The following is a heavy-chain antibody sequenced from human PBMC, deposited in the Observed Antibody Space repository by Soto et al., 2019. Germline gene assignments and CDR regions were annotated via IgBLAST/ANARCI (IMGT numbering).Heavy chain of an antibody. CDR3: ARERPDGSRLDP. CDR1: GGSICSGGYY. Sequence: PSETLSLTCTVSGGSICSGGYYWSWISQPPGKGLEWIGYIYYSGSTYYNPSLKSRVTISVDTSKNQFSLKLSSVTAADTAVYYCARERPDGSRLDPWGQGTLVTVSS. CDR2: IYYSGST. J-gene: IGHJ5*02. V-gene: IGHV4-30-4*08. D-gene: IGHD6-13*01.